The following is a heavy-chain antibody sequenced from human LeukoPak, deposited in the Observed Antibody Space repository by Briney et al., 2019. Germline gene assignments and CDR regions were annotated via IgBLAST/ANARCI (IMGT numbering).Heavy chain of an antibody. CDR1: GYIFTGYY. CDR3: ARDRSSSYYDSSGSSVGY. D-gene: IGHD3-22*01. Sequence: ASVKVSCKASGYIFTGYYMHWVRQAPGQGLEWMGWINPNSGDTNYAQKFQGRVTMTRDTSTSTAYMELRSLRSDDTAVYYCARDRSSSYYDSSGSSVGYWGQGTLVTVSS. CDR2: INPNSGDT. J-gene: IGHJ4*02. V-gene: IGHV1-2*02.